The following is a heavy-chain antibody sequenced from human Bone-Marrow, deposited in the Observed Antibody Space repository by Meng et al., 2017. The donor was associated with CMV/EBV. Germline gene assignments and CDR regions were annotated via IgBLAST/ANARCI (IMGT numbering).Heavy chain of an antibody. V-gene: IGHV3-33*03. CDR2: IWYDGSEE. Sequence: LSCTGSGFTFSKCGMHGVRQAPGKGLEWVAVIWYDGSEEYYADNVKGRFTISRDNYRHMLYVQMNNLRAEDTAVYYCAKAPYSGGFDSWGQGTLVTVSS. CDR1: GFTFSKCG. D-gene: IGHD3-10*01. J-gene: IGHJ4*02. CDR3: AKAPYSGGFDS.